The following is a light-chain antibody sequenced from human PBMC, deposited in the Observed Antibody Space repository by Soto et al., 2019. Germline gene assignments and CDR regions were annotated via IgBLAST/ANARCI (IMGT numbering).Light chain of an antibody. V-gene: IGKV1-5*03. Sequence: DIEMTQSPSTLSASVGDRVTITCRASQSISSWLAWYQQKPGKAPKLLIYKASSLESGVPSRFSASESGTEFTLTISSPQPDDFATYSFQQYKSYFRTFGQGTKVEIK. J-gene: IGKJ1*01. CDR1: QSISSW. CDR2: KAS. CDR3: QQYKSYFRT.